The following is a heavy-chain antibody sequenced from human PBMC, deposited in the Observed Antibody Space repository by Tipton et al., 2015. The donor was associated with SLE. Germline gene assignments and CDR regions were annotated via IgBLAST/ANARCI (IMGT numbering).Heavy chain of an antibody. Sequence: SLRLSCAASGFTFSSYSMNWVRRAPGKGLEWVSSISSSSSYIYYADSVKGRFTISRDDAKNSLYLQMNSLRAEDTAVYYCASSWGVDYWDQGTPVTVSS. V-gene: IGHV3-21*01. D-gene: IGHD3-16*01. CDR3: ASSWGVDY. J-gene: IGHJ4*02. CDR2: ISSSSSYI. CDR1: GFTFSSYS.